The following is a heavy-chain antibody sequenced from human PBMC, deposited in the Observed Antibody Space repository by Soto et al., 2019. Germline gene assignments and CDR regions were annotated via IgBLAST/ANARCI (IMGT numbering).Heavy chain of an antibody. V-gene: IGHV3-30-3*01. Sequence: HPGGSLRLSCAASGLTLRAYAMHWVRQAPGKGLEWVAFISYDGSNKYSADSVKGRFTISRDNSMNTLYLQMNSLRPEDTAVYYCARGSGTYYNWFDPWGQGTLVTVSS. J-gene: IGHJ5*02. CDR1: GLTLRAYA. CDR2: ISYDGSNK. D-gene: IGHD3-10*01. CDR3: ARGSGTYYNWFDP.